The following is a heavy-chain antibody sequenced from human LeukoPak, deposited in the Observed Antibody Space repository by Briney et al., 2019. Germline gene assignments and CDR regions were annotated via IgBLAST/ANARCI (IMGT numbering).Heavy chain of an antibody. CDR2: IYYSGNT. Sequence: PSETLSLTCAVYGGSFSGYYWSWIRQPPGKGLEWIGYIYYSGNTNYNPSLKSRVTVSVDTSKNQFALKLSSVTAADTAVYYCARVSSGWAHDYWGQGTLVTVSS. D-gene: IGHD6-19*01. CDR3: ARVSSGWAHDY. J-gene: IGHJ4*02. V-gene: IGHV4-59*01. CDR1: GGSFSGYY.